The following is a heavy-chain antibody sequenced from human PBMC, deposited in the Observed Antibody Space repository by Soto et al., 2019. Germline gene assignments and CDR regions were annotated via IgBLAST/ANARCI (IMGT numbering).Heavy chain of an antibody. CDR2: IYYSGST. D-gene: IGHD6-19*01. CDR1: GGSISSGGYS. Sequence: SETLSLTCAVSGGSISSGGYSWSWIRQPPGKGLEWIGYIYYSGSTYYNPSLKSRVTISVDTSKNQFSLKLTSMTAADTAVYFCVSHRNYIVVSGSYFDYWSQGTLVSVS. CDR3: VSHRNYIVVSGSYFDY. J-gene: IGHJ4*02. V-gene: IGHV4-30-2*03.